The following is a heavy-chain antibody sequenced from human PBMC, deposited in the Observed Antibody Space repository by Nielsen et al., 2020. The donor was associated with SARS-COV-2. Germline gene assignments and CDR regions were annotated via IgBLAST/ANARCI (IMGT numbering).Heavy chain of an antibody. CDR3: ARARNYYGSGSYSLYYYYYGMDV. J-gene: IGHJ6*02. Sequence: SETLSLTCAVYGGAFSGYYWSWIRQPPGKGLEWMGEINHSGNTNYNPSLKSRVTISVDTSKNQFSLKLSSVTAADTAVYYRARARNYYGSGSYSLYYYYYGMDVWGQGTTVTVSS. D-gene: IGHD3-10*01. V-gene: IGHV4-34*01. CDR2: INHSGNT. CDR1: GGAFSGYY.